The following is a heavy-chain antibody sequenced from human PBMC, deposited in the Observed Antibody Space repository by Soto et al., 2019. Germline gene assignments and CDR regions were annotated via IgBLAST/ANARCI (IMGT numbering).Heavy chain of an antibody. CDR3: ASASVTGYQSEYGMDV. Sequence: GASVKVSCKASGYTFTSYDINWVRQATGQGLEWMGWMNPNSGNTGYAQKFQGRVTMTRNTSISTAYMELSSLRSGDTAVYYCASASVTGYQSEYGMDVWGQGTTVTVSS. D-gene: IGHD3-9*01. CDR1: GYTFTSYD. CDR2: MNPNSGNT. J-gene: IGHJ6*02. V-gene: IGHV1-8*01.